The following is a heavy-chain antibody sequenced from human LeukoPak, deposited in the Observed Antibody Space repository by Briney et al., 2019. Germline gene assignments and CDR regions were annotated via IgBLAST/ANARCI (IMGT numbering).Heavy chain of an antibody. V-gene: IGHV1-2*02. D-gene: IGHD6-13*01. CDR2: INPNSGGT. Sequence: GASVKVSCKASGGTFSSYAISWVRQAPGQGLEWMGGINPNSGGTNYAQKFQGRVTMTRDTSISTAYMELSSLKASDTAMYYCARSDFSQQLPFDYWGQGTLVTVSS. CDR3: ARSDFSQQLPFDY. J-gene: IGHJ4*02. CDR1: GGTFSSYA.